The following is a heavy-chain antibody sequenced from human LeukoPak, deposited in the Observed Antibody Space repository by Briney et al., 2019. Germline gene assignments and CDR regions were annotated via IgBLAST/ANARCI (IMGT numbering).Heavy chain of an antibody. CDR1: GGSISSYY. CDR2: IYTSGST. V-gene: IGHV4-4*07. Sequence: SETLSLTCTVSGGSISSYYWSWIRQPAGKGLEWIGRIYTSGSTNYNPSLKSRVTMSVDTSKNQFSLKLSSVTAADTAVYYCARDLSVVVVDDAFDIWGQGTWSPSLQ. CDR3: ARDLSVVVVDDAFDI. J-gene: IGHJ3*02. D-gene: IGHD2-15*01.